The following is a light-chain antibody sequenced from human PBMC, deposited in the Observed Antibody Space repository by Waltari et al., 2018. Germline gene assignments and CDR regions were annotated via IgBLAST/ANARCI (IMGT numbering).Light chain of an antibody. V-gene: IGLV2-23*01. CDR3: CTYAGSSTLVV. CDR2: AGS. CDR1: SSAVGSYNL. J-gene: IGLJ2*01. Sequence: QSALTQPSSGSGSSGQSITISCTGTSSAVGSYNLVSWYQQHPGKAPKLMIYAGSKRPSGVSNRFSGSKSGNTASLTISGLQAEDEADYYCCTYAGSSTLVVFGGGTKLTVL.